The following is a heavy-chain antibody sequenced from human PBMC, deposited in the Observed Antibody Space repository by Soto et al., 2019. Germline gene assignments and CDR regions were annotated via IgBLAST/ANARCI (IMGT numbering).Heavy chain of an antibody. J-gene: IGHJ3*02. V-gene: IGHV1-58*02. CDR2: IVVGSGNT. CDR3: AAERFRPQDDAFDI. Sequence: SVKVSCKAFGFTFTSSAMQWVRQARGQRLQWIGWIVVGSGNTNYAQKFQERVTITRDMSTSTAYMELSSLRSEDTAVYYSAAERFRPQDDAFDIWGQGTMVTVSS. D-gene: IGHD3-10*01. CDR1: GFTFTSSA.